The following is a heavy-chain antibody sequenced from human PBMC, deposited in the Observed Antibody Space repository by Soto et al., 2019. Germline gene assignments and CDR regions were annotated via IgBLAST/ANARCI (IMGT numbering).Heavy chain of an antibody. D-gene: IGHD3-22*01. V-gene: IGHV3-33*01. CDR3: ARDQSAHDSSDYYYAWFDY. Sequence: QVQLVESGGGVVQPGRSLRLSCAASGFTFSSYGMHWVRQAPGKGLEWVAVIWYDGSNKYYADSVKGRFTISRDNSKNTLYLQMNSLRAEDTAVYYCARDQSAHDSSDYYYAWFDYWGQGTLVTVSS. J-gene: IGHJ4*02. CDR1: GFTFSSYG. CDR2: IWYDGSNK.